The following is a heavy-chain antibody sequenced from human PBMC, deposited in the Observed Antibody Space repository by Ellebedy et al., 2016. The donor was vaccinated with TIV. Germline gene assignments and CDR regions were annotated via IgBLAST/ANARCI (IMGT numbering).Heavy chain of an antibody. J-gene: IGHJ4*02. CDR1: GFTFSGYS. CDR3: AKGYCSGGGCYSGDY. CDR2: ISSSGDAM. V-gene: IGHV3-48*04. Sequence: PGGSLRLSCVASGFTFSGYSMNWVRQAPGKGLEWVSYISSSGDAMYYADSVKGRFSISRDNAKNSLYLQMNSLRAEDTAVYYCAKGYCSGGGCYSGDYWGQGTLVTVSS. D-gene: IGHD2-15*01.